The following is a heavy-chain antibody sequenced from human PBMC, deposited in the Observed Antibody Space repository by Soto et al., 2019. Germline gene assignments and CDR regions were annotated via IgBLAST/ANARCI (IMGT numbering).Heavy chain of an antibody. Sequence: PXGALRLSFAASGFILSTYGMHWVRQAPGKGLEWLSVISYDGNNKYYADSVKGRFTISRDNSKNTLWLQMDSLRTEDTAVYYCAKDLLLTTITTVGDWGQGTLVTVSS. CDR1: GFILSTYG. J-gene: IGHJ4*02. D-gene: IGHD4-17*01. CDR2: ISYDGNNK. CDR3: AKDLLLTTITTVGD. V-gene: IGHV3-30*18.